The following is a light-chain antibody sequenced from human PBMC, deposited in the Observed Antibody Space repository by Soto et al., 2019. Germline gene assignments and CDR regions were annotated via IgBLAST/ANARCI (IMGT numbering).Light chain of an antibody. Sequence: QPVLTQPPSVSGAPGQRVTISCTGSSSNIGAGYDVHWYQQLPGTAPKLLIYGNSNRPSGVPDRFSGSKSGTSASLVITGLQAEDEADHYCQSYDSSLSGGVFGGGTKLTVL. J-gene: IGLJ3*02. CDR2: GNS. V-gene: IGLV1-40*01. CDR1: SSNIGAGYD. CDR3: QSYDSSLSGGV.